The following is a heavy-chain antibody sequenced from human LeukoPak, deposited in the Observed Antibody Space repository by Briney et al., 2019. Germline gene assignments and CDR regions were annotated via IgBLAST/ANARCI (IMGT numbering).Heavy chain of an antibody. V-gene: IGHV4-31*03. Sequence: SQTLSLTCTVSGGSISSGGYYWSWIRQHPGKGLKWIGHIYYSGSTYYNPSLKSRVTISVDTSKNQFSLILTSVTAADTAVYFCAREAIPAGTFDHWGQGTLVTVSS. CDR3: AREAIPAGTFDH. D-gene: IGHD2-2*01. CDR2: IYYSGST. J-gene: IGHJ4*02. CDR1: GGSISSGGYY.